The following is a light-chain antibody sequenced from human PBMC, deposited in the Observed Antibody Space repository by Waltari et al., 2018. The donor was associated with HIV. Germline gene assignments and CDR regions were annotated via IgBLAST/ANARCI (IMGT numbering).Light chain of an antibody. Sequence: QSVLTQPPSVPGAPGQRVTISCTGTSSNIGAGYDVHWYQQFPGSVPRLLIYDNTNRSSGVPDRFSGSKSGTSASLAISGLQAEDEADYYCQSYDSSLKVIFGGGTKVTVL. J-gene: IGLJ2*01. CDR1: SSNIGAGYD. CDR2: DNT. CDR3: QSYDSSLKVI. V-gene: IGLV1-40*01.